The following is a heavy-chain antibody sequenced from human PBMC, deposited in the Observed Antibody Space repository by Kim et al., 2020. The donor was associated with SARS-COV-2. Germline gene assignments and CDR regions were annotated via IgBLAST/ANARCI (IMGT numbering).Heavy chain of an antibody. CDR1: GGSFSGYY. CDR3: ATAMYYWYFDL. D-gene: IGHD3-10*02. CDR2: INHSGST. Sequence: SETLSLTCAVYGGSFSGYYWSWIRQPPGKGLEWIGEINHSGSTNYNPSLKSRVTISVDTSKNQVSLKLSSVTAADTAVYYCATAMYYWYFDLWGRGTLVTLSS. J-gene: IGHJ2*01. V-gene: IGHV4-34*01.